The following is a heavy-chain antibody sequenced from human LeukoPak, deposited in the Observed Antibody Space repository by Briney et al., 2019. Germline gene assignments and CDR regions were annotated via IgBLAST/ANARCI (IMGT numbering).Heavy chain of an antibody. D-gene: IGHD5-12*01. CDR2: IKRDGSEE. Sequence: PGGSLRLSCAASEFTFSSYWMSWVRQAPGKGLEWVSNIKRDGSEEYYVDSVKGRFTISRDNAKNALYLQMGSLRVEDTSVYVCARFAIEPTMRAVDYWGQGTLVTVSS. V-gene: IGHV3-7*01. J-gene: IGHJ4*02. CDR1: EFTFSSYW. CDR3: ARFAIEPTMRAVDY.